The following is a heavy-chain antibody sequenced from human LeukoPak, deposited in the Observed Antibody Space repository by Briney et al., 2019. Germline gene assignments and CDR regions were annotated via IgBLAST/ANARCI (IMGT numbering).Heavy chain of an antibody. CDR2: IYTSGGT. CDR1: GGSISNYY. V-gene: IGHV4-4*07. J-gene: IGHJ4*02. CDR3: ARPYYYDSSGYSDQ. D-gene: IGHD3-22*01. Sequence: SETLSLTCTVSGGSISNYYWTWIRQPAGKGLEWIGRIYTSGGTNYNPSLKSRVTMSVDTSKNQFSLKLSSVTAADTAVYYCARPYYYDSSGYSDQWGQGTLVTVSS.